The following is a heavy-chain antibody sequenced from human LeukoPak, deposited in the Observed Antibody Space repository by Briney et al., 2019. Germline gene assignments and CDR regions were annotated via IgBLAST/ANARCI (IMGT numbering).Heavy chain of an antibody. V-gene: IGHV4-39*01. CDR2: IYYSGST. Sequence: SETLSLTCTVSGGSLSSSSYYWGWIRQPPGRGLEWIGSIYYSGSTYYNPSLKSRVTISVDTSKNQCSLKLSSVTAADTAVYYCARHDGASDFWSGSYYYYYMDVWGKGTTVTVSS. D-gene: IGHD3-3*01. J-gene: IGHJ6*03. CDR3: ARHDGASDFWSGSYYYYYMDV. CDR1: GGSLSSSSYY.